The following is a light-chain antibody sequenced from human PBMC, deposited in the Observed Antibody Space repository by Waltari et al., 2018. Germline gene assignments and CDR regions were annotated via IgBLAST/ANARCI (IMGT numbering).Light chain of an antibody. Sequence: DIQITPAPSTLSESVGDRVTITCRASQGVIVWLAWYQLKPGQAPKLLSYAASSLQSGVPSRFSGSGSGTEFTLTSSILQPDDFATYYCQQYNSLWTFDQGTKVEI. CDR1: QGVIVW. J-gene: IGKJ1*01. V-gene: IGKV1-5*01. CDR2: AAS. CDR3: QQYNSLWT.